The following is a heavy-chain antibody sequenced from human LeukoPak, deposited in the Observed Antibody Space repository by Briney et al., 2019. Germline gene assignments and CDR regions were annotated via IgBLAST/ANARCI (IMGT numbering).Heavy chain of an antibody. CDR1: GGSLSGSY. Sequence: SETLSLTCTVSGGSLSGSYWSWIRQPPGKGLEWIGYIYTSGSTNYNPSLKSRVTMSIDTSKNQFSLKLSSVTAADTAVYYCARELRGFSGSYYGDWYFDLWGRGTLVTVSS. CDR2: IYTSGST. J-gene: IGHJ2*01. V-gene: IGHV4-4*09. CDR3: ARELRGFSGSYYGDWYFDL. D-gene: IGHD1-26*01.